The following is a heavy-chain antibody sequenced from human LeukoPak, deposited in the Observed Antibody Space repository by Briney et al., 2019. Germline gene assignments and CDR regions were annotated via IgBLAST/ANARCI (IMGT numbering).Heavy chain of an antibody. V-gene: IGHV3-21*01. Sequence: GGSLRLSCAASGFTFSSYSMNWVRQAPGKGLEWVSSISSSSSYIYYADSVKGRFTISRNNAKNSLYLQMNSLRAEDTAVYYCARDLWFGESAPIYYYGMDVWGQGTTVTVSS. CDR3: ARDLWFGESAPIYYYGMDV. CDR2: ISSSSSYI. D-gene: IGHD3-10*01. CDR1: GFTFSSYS. J-gene: IGHJ6*02.